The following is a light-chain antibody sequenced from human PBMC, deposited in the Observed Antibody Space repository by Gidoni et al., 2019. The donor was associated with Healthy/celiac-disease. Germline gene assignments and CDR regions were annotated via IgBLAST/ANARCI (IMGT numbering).Light chain of an antibody. V-gene: IGKV3-11*01. J-gene: IGKJ4*01. CDR1: QSVSSY. CDR2: DAS. CDR3: QQRSNWPRLT. Sequence: EIVLTQSPATLSLSPGERATLSCRASQSVSSYLAWYQQKPGQAPRLLIYDASNRATCIPARFSGSGSGTDVTLTISSLEPEDFAVYYCQQRSNWPRLTFGGGTKVEIK.